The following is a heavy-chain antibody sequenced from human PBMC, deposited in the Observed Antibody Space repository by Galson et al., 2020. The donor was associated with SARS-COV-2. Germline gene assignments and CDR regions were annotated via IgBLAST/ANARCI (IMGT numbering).Heavy chain of an antibody. J-gene: IGHJ6*02. Sequence: GESLKISCAASGFTFSSYRMNWVRQAPGKGLEWVSYISSSSSTIYYADSVKGRFTISRDNAKNSLYLQMNSLRDEDTAVYYCARDLSSITIFGVGRYGMDVWGQGTTVTVSS. CDR1: GFTFSSYR. CDR2: ISSSSSTI. V-gene: IGHV3-48*02. CDR3: ARDLSSITIFGVGRYGMDV. D-gene: IGHD3-3*01.